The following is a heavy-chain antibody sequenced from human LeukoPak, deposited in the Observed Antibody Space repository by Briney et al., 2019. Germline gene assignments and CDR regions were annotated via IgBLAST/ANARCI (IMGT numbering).Heavy chain of an antibody. CDR1: GFTFSSCA. Sequence: PGGSLRLSCAASGFTFSSCAMSWVRKAPGKGLERVSAISGCGGSTYYADSVKGRFTISRDNSKNTLYLQMNSLRAEDTAVNYCAKDAGPGPAGGSGWYELDYWGQGTLVTVSS. CDR3: AKDAGPGPAGGSGWYELDY. J-gene: IGHJ4*02. CDR2: ISGCGGST. V-gene: IGHV3-23*01. D-gene: IGHD6-19*01.